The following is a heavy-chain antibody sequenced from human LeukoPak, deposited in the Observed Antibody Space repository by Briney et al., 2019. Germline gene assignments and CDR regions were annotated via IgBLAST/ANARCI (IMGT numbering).Heavy chain of an antibody. CDR1: GCSISSYY. Sequence: AETLSLTCTGSGCSISSYYWSWVRQPPGKGLEWVGYIYYSGSTNYNTSLMSRVTISVDTSKNQFYLKLRSVTAEATAVYYCEREFSSSWHKNWVYYMDVWGKGTTVTVSS. CDR2: IYYSGST. CDR3: EREFSSSWHKNWVYYMDV. D-gene: IGHD6-13*01. V-gene: IGHV4-59*01. J-gene: IGHJ6*03.